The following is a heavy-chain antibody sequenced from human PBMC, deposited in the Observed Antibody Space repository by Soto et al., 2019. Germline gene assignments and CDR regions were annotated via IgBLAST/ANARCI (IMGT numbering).Heavy chain of an antibody. V-gene: IGHV3-21*01. Sequence: PGGSLRLSCAASGFTVSSNYMSWVRQAPGKGLEWVSIISSSSSIYYADSVKGRFTISRDNAKNSLYLQMNSLRAEDTAVYYCARVLNSVRPDYYDTHWSAFDIWGQGTMVTVSS. D-gene: IGHD3-22*01. CDR3: ARVLNSVRPDYYDTHWSAFDI. J-gene: IGHJ3*02. CDR2: ISSSSSI. CDR1: GFTVSSNY.